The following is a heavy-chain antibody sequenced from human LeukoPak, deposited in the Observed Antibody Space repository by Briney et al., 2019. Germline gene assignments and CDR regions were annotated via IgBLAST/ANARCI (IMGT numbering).Heavy chain of an antibody. CDR2: ISSSGSTI. V-gene: IGHV3-48*04. CDR3: ASERWYYYDSSGYSRPFDY. D-gene: IGHD3-22*01. J-gene: IGHJ4*02. Sequence: GGSLRLSCAASEFSVGSNYMTWVRQAPGKGLEWVSYISSSGSTIYYADSVKGRFTISRDNAKNSLYLQMNSLRAEDTAVYYCASERWYYYDSSGYSRPFDYWGQGTLVTVSS. CDR1: EFSVGSNY.